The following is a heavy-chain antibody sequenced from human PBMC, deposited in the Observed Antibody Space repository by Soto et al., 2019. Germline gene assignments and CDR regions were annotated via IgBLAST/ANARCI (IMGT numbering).Heavy chain of an antibody. V-gene: IGHV4-59*01. CDR2: IFYSGHL. Sequence: SETLSLTCSVSGTSFTTYYWSWIRQPPGKGLEWIGYIFYSGHLKYNPSLKSRVTMSVDTSKNQVSLKLSSVSAADTAVYYCAREGGGYRFAYWGQGTLVTVSS. D-gene: IGHD3-16*02. CDR3: AREGGGYRFAY. J-gene: IGHJ4*02. CDR1: GTSFTTYY.